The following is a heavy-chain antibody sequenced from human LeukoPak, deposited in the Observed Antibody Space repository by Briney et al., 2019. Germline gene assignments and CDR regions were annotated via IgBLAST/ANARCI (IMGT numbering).Heavy chain of an antibody. CDR1: GGSISSYY. V-gene: IGHV4-59*01. Sequence: KSSETLSLTCTVSGGSISSYYWSWIRQPPGKGLEWIGYIYYSGSTNYNPSLKSRVTISVDTSKNQFSLKLSSVTAADTAVYYCARTTWVVQGPYFDYWGQGTLVTVSS. CDR2: IYYSGST. D-gene: IGHD2-15*01. J-gene: IGHJ4*02. CDR3: ARTTWVVQGPYFDY.